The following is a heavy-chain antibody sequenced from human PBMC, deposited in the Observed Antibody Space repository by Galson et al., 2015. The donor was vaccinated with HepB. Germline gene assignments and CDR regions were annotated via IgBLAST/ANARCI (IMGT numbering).Heavy chain of an antibody. CDR1: GFTFSSYG. D-gene: IGHD1-26*01. CDR3: ARPTLPWWELLPFDY. Sequence: SLRLSCAASGFTFSSYGMHWVRQAPGKGLEWVAVIWYDGSNKYYADSVRGRFTISRDNSKNTLYLQMNSLRAEDTAVYYCARPTLPWWELLPFDYWGQGTLVTVSS. J-gene: IGHJ4*02. V-gene: IGHV3-33*01. CDR2: IWYDGSNK.